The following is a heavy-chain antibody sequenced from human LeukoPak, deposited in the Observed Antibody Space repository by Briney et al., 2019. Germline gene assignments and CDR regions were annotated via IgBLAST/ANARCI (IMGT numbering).Heavy chain of an antibody. CDR2: VYTSGST. J-gene: IGHJ4*02. V-gene: IGHV4-61*02. D-gene: IGHD6-13*01. CDR3: ARRMQGRSSPRSLDY. CDR1: GGSISSDNYS. Sequence: SETLSLTCTVSGGSISSDNYSWSWIRQPAGKGLEWIGRVYTSGSTNYNPSLKSRVTISVDTAKNQFSLKLSSVTAADTAVYYCARRMQGRSSPRSLDYWGQGTLVTVSS.